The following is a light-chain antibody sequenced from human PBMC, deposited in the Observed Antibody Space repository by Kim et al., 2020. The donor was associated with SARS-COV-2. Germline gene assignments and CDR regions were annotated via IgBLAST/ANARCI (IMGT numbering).Light chain of an antibody. J-gene: IGLJ1*01. Sequence: HRVTIACTGGISNSGAGYDVHWYQQLPATAPKLLIYGNNNRPSGVPDRFSGSKSDTSASLAITGLQAEDEADYYCQSYDNSLSGYVFGSGTKVTVL. CDR2: GNN. CDR3: QSYDNSLSGYV. CDR1: ISNSGAGYD. V-gene: IGLV1-40*01.